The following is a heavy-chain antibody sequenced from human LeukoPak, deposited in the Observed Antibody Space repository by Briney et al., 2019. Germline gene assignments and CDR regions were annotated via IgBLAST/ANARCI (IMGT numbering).Heavy chain of an antibody. V-gene: IGHV1-46*01. J-gene: IGHJ4*02. CDR3: ARGYPYYYDSSGYTERDFDY. CDR2: INPSGGSK. CDR1: GYTFTSYY. Sequence: ASVKVSCKSSGYTFTSYYMHWVRQPPAQGLEWMGIINPSGGSKSYAQKFQGRVTMTRDTSTSTVYMELSSLRSEDTAVYYCARGYPYYYDSSGYTERDFDYWGQGTLVTVSS. D-gene: IGHD3-22*01.